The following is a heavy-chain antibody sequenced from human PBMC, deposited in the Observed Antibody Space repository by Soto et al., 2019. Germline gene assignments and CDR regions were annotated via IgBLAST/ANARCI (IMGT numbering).Heavy chain of an antibody. J-gene: IGHJ6*02. CDR2: INPSSGST. CDR1: RNTFTSYD. V-gene: IGHV1-46*03. Sequence: ASVKVSCKASRNTFTSYDMHWVRQAPGQGLEWMGIINPSSGSTSYAQKFQGRVTMTRDTSTSTVYMELSSLRSEDTAVYYCARDRAPGWAYYYGMDVWG. D-gene: IGHD1-26*01. CDR3: ARDRAPGWAYYYGMDV.